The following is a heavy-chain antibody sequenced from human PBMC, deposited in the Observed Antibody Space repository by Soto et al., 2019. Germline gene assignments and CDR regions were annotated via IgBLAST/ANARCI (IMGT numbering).Heavy chain of an antibody. Sequence: SETLSLTCTVSGGSISSYYWSWIRQPPGKGLEWIGYFYYSGSTNYNPSLRSRVTILVDTPKNQFSLNLKSVTAADTAVYYCASHLMNAFDVWGQGALVTVSS. D-gene: IGHD3-3*02. CDR3: ASHLMNAFDV. J-gene: IGHJ3*01. CDR2: FYYSGST. V-gene: IGHV4-59*01. CDR1: GGSISSYY.